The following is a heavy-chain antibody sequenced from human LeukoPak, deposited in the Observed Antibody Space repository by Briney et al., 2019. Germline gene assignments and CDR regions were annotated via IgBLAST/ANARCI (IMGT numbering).Heavy chain of an antibody. CDR2: IYHSGST. CDR1: GGSISSGGYY. V-gene: IGHV4-30-2*01. D-gene: IGHD2-15*01. CDR3: ARVPVVAATRPSDY. J-gene: IGHJ4*02. Sequence: SETLSLTCTVSGGSISSGGYYWSWIRQPPGKGLEWIGYIYHSGSTYYNPSLKSRVTISVDRSKNQFSLKLSSVTAADTAVYYCARVPVVAATRPSDYWGQGALVTVST.